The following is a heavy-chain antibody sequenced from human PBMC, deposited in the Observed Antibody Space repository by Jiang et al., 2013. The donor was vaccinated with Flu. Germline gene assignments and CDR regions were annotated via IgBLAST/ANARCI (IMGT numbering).Heavy chain of an antibody. D-gene: IGHD2-15*01. CDR2: IWYDGSNK. CDR3: ARGISHYFDY. Sequence: WVAVIWYDGSNKYYADSVKGRFTISRDNSKNTLYLQMNSLRAEDTAVYFCARGISHYFDYWGQGTLVIVSS. J-gene: IGHJ4*02. V-gene: IGHV3-33*01.